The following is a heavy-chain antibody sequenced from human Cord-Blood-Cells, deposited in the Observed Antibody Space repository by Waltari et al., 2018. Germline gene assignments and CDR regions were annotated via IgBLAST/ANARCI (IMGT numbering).Heavy chain of an antibody. V-gene: IGHV4-59*11. D-gene: IGHD3-9*01. Sequence: QVQLQESGPGLVKPSETLSLTCTVSGGSISSHSWSWIRQPPGKGLEWIGYIYYSGSTNYNPSLKSRVTISVDTSKNQFSLKLSSVTAADTAVYYCARDASYDILTGYYDYWGQGTLVTVSS. CDR2: IYYSGST. J-gene: IGHJ4*02. CDR3: ARDASYDILTGYYDY. CDR1: GGSISSHS.